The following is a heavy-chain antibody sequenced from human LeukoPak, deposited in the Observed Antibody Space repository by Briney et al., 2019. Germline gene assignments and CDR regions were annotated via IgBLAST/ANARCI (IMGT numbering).Heavy chain of an antibody. V-gene: IGHV1-46*01. J-gene: IGHJ3*02. Sequence: ASVKVSCKASGYTFTSYYVHWVRQAPGQGLEWMGIINPSGGGTSYAQRFQGRVTMTRDTSTSTVYMELSSLRSDDTAVYYCARDDSSGYYHRAFDIWGQGTMVTVSS. CDR1: GYTFTSYY. CDR2: INPSGGGT. D-gene: IGHD3-22*01. CDR3: ARDDSSGYYHRAFDI.